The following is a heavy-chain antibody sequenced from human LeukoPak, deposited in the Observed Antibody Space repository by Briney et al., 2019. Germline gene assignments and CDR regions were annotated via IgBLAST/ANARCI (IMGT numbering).Heavy chain of an antibody. CDR1: GGSFSGYY. Sequence: PPETLSLTCAVYGGSFSGYYWSWIRQPAGKGLEWIGHIYTSGSTNYNPSLKSRVTISVDTSKNQFSLKLSSLTAADTAVYYCAREGYDSLWGQGTLVTVSS. J-gene: IGHJ4*02. V-gene: IGHV4-4*07. CDR2: IYTSGST. CDR3: AREGYDSL. D-gene: IGHD3-3*01.